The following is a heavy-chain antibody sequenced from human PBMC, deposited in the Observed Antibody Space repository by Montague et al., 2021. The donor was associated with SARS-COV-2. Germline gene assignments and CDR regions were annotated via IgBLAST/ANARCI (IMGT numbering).Heavy chain of an antibody. Sequence: SETLSLTCTVSGGSIISSSYYWGWIRQPPGKGLEWIGSIYYSGSTYYTPSLKSRVTISVDTSKSQFSLKLSSVTAADTSMYYCARHVNYWLEYRTSTYYFDYWGQGTLVTVSS. J-gene: IGHJ4*02. CDR3: ARHVNYWLEYRTSTYYFDY. D-gene: IGHD6-6*01. CDR1: GGSIISSSYY. V-gene: IGHV4-39*01. CDR2: IYYSGST.